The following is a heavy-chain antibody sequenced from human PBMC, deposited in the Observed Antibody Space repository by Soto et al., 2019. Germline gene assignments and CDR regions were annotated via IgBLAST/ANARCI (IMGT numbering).Heavy chain of an antibody. V-gene: IGHV1-69*01. CDR3: ARKGPGAVAAPFDY. Sequence: QVQLVQSGSEVKKPGSSVKVSCKASGGTFSSYAISWVRQAPVQGLEWMGGIIPIFGTANYAQKFQGRVTITAAESTSTAYMEMSSLRSEDTSVYYCARKGPGAVAAPFDYWGQGTLVTVAS. CDR1: GGTFSSYA. J-gene: IGHJ4*02. CDR2: IIPIFGTA. D-gene: IGHD6-19*01.